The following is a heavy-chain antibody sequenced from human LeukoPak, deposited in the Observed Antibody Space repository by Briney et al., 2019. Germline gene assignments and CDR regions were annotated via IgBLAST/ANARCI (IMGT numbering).Heavy chain of an antibody. Sequence: GGSLRLSCAASGFTFSDYYMSWIRQAPGKGLEWVSYISSSGSTIYYADSVKGRFTISRDNAKNSLYLQMNSLRAEDTAVYYCARDTGAFVQSAIVVGTEFDYWGQGTLVTVSS. CDR1: GFTFSDYY. D-gene: IGHD3-22*01. CDR3: ARDTGAFVQSAIVVGTEFDY. V-gene: IGHV3-11*01. CDR2: ISSSGSTI. J-gene: IGHJ4*02.